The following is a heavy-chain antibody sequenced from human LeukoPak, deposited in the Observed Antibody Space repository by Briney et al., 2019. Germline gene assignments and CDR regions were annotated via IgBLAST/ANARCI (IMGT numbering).Heavy chain of an antibody. D-gene: IGHD6-13*01. CDR3: ARRVAAGINYFDY. CDR1: GYTFSMYG. CDR2: INPNSGGT. Sequence: ASVKVSCKASGYTFSMYGISWVRQAPGQGLEWMGWINPNSGGTNYAQKFQGRVTMTRDTSISTAYMELSRLRSDDTAVYYCARRVAAGINYFDYWGQGTLVTVSS. J-gene: IGHJ4*02. V-gene: IGHV1-2*02.